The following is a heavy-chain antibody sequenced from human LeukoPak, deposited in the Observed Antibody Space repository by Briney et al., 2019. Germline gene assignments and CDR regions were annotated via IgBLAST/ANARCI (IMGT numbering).Heavy chain of an antibody. Sequence: GGSLRLSCVASGITFRNYAVTWVRQAPGKGLEWVSSITGSGDTRRYADSVRGRFTISRDNSVDTLYLQMNSLSAEDTAIYYCGKDPNGDYIGAFDFWGRGTMVTVSS. CDR1: GITFRNYA. J-gene: IGHJ3*01. CDR3: GKDPNGDYIGAFDF. V-gene: IGHV3-23*01. CDR2: ITGSGDTR. D-gene: IGHD4-17*01.